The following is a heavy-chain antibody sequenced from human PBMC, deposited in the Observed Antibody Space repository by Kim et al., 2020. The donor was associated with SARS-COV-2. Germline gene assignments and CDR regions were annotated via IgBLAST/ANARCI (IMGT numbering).Heavy chain of an antibody. V-gene: IGHV1-18*01. CDR3: ARVLRYFDWFQTDY. D-gene: IGHD3-9*01. J-gene: IGHJ4*02. Sequence: AQKLQGRVTMTTDTSTSTAYMELRSLRSDDTAVYYCARVLRYFDWFQTDYWGQGTLVTVSS.